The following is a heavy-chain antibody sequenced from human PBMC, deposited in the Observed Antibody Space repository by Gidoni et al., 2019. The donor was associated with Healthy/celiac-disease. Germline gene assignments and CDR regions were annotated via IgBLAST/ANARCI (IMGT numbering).Heavy chain of an antibody. J-gene: IGHJ4*02. Sequence: GEINHSGSTNYNPSLKSRVTISVDTSKNQFSLKLSSVTAADTAVYYCARGRTIFGVVDPLLFGYWGQGTLVTVSS. CDR2: INHSGST. V-gene: IGHV4-34*01. D-gene: IGHD3-3*01. CDR3: ARGRTIFGVVDPLLFGY.